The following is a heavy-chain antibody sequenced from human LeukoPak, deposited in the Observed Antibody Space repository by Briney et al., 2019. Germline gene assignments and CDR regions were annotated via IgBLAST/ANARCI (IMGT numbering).Heavy chain of an antibody. CDR3: ARAEAVAGGNWFDP. V-gene: IGHV4-59*01. Sequence: SETLSLTCTVSGGSISGCYYSGIRQPPGKGLQWIGDIYYTGGTNSNPSLKSRVPISLDTSKNQFSLRLTSVTAADTAMYYCARAEAVAGGNWFDPWGQGTLVTVSS. D-gene: IGHD6-19*01. J-gene: IGHJ5*02. CDR1: GGSISGCY. CDR2: IYYTGGT.